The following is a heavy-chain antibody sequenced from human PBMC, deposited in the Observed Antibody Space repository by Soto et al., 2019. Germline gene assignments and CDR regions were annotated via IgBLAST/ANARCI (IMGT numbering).Heavy chain of an antibody. J-gene: IGHJ4*02. CDR3: ARSTQLWAPGAFFDY. Sequence: EVQLVQSGAEVKKPGESLKISCKGSGYSFTSYWIGWVRQMPGKGLEWMGIIYPGDSDTRYSPSFQGQVTISADKSISTAYLQWSSLKASDTAMYYCARSTQLWAPGAFFDYWGQGTLVTVSS. CDR1: GYSFTSYW. CDR2: IYPGDSDT. D-gene: IGHD5-18*01. V-gene: IGHV5-51*01.